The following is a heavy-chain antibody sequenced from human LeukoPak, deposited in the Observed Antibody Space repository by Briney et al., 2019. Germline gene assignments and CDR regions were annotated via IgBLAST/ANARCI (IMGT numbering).Heavy chain of an antibody. Sequence: PSETLSLTCTVSGGTISSSSYYWGWIRQPPGKGLEWIGEINHSGSTNYNPSLKSRVTISVDTSKNQFSLKLSSVTAADTAVYYCARRPGYSSSWLGYYYYMDVWGKGTTVTVSS. CDR1: GGTISSSSYY. J-gene: IGHJ6*03. V-gene: IGHV4-39*07. CDR3: ARRPGYSSSWLGYYYYMDV. D-gene: IGHD6-13*01. CDR2: INHSGST.